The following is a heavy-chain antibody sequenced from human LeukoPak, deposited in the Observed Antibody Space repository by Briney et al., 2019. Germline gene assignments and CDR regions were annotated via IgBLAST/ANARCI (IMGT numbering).Heavy chain of an antibody. CDR3: ARWPSVEMATIKDY. V-gene: IGHV3-21*01. Sequence: PGGSLRLSCAASGFTFSSYSMNWVRQAPGKGLEWVSSISSSSSYIYYADSVKGRFTISRDNAKNSPYLQMNSLRAEDTAVYYCARWPSVEMATIKDYWGQGTLVTVSS. CDR2: ISSSSSYI. J-gene: IGHJ4*02. D-gene: IGHD5-24*01. CDR1: GFTFSSYS.